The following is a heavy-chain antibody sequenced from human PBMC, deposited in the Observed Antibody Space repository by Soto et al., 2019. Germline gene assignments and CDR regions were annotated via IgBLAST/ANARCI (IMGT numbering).Heavy chain of an antibody. CDR2: IIPPFGPA. Sequence: QVQLVQSGAEVKKPGSSVKVSCKASGGTFNPYDINWVRQAPGQGLEWMGGIIPPFGPAIYAQKFQERGTITADESTSTVYMDLSSLRSEDTAVYYCASSPTTIDSISHTFVPWGQGTLVTVSS. CDR3: ASSPTTIDSISHTFVP. D-gene: IGHD5-12*01. CDR1: GGTFNPYD. J-gene: IGHJ5*02. V-gene: IGHV1-69*01.